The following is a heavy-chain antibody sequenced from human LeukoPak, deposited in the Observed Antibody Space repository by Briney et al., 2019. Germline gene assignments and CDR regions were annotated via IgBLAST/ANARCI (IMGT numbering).Heavy chain of an antibody. CDR1: GGTFSSYA. J-gene: IGHJ4*02. V-gene: IGHV1-69*01. D-gene: IGHD3-10*01. CDR2: IIPIFGTA. Sequence: GASVKVSCKASGGTFSSYAISCVRQAPGQGLEWMGGIIPIFGTANYAQKFQGRVTITADESTSTAHMELSSLRSEDTAVYYCARAGGPMVRGVIYFDYWGQGTLVTVSS. CDR3: ARAGGPMVRGVIYFDY.